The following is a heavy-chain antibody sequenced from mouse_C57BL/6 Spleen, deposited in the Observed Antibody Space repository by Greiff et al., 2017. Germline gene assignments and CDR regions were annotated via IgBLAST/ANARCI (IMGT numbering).Heavy chain of an antibody. D-gene: IGHD3-2*02. CDR2: IDPENGDT. CDR3: TTRSGHYAMDY. CDR1: GFNIKDDY. V-gene: IGHV14-4*01. Sequence: VQLQQSGAELVRPGASVTLSCTASGFNIKDDYMHWVKQRPEQGLEWIGWIDPENGDTEYASKFQGKATITADTSSTTAYLQLSSLTAEDTAVYYCTTRSGHYAMDYWGQGTSVTVSS. J-gene: IGHJ4*01.